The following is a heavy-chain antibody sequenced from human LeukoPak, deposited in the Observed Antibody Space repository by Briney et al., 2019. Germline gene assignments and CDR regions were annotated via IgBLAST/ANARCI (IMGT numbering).Heavy chain of an antibody. D-gene: IGHD2-15*01. Sequence: GGSPRLSCAASGFTFEDYAMHWVRQAPGKGLEWVSLISGDGGSTYYADSVKGRFTISRVNAKNSLYLQVNSLRAEDTAVYYCARGPRDPTEYCSGGRCAPTYEVWGQGTLVTVSS. J-gene: IGHJ4*02. CDR3: ARGPRDPTEYCSGGRCAPTYEV. CDR1: GFTFEDYA. CDR2: ISGDGGST. V-gene: IGHV3-43*02.